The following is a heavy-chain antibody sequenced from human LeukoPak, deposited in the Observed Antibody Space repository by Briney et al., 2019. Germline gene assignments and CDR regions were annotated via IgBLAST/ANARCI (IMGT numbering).Heavy chain of an antibody. D-gene: IGHD3-10*01. CDR2: IYSGGST. CDR1: GFTVSSNY. J-gene: IGHJ4*02. Sequence: GGSLRLSRAASGFTVSSNYMSWVRQAPGKGLEWVSVIYSGGSTYYADSVKGRFTISRDNSKNTLYLQMNSLRAEDTAVYYCASGSDYAFDYWGQGTLVTVSS. CDR3: ASGSDYAFDY. V-gene: IGHV3-53*01.